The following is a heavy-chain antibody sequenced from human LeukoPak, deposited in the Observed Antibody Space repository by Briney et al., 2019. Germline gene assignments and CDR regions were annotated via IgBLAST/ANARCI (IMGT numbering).Heavy chain of an antibody. J-gene: IGHJ6*02. V-gene: IGHV3-48*03. CDR1: GFSFGGYE. CDR3: AKDFPHYYESSHGMDA. D-gene: IGHD3-22*01. Sequence: PGGSLRLSYAASGFSFGGYEMNWVRQAPGKGLEWVSYISTTGSTVYYADSVEGRFTISRDNAKNLLYLQMNSLRAEDAAVYYCAKDFPHYYESSHGMDAWGQGTTVTVSS. CDR2: ISTTGSTV.